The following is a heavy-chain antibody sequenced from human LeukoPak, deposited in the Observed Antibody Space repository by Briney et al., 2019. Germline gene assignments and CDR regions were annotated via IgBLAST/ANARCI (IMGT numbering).Heavy chain of an antibody. CDR2: IYSGGST. CDR3: ARVGGLDYYDSSGSGMDI. CDR1: GFTVSSNY. D-gene: IGHD3-22*01. Sequence: GGSLRLSCAASGFTVSSNYMSWVRQAPGKGLEWVSVIYSGGSTYYADSVKGRFTISRDNSKNTLYLQMNSLRAEDTAAYYCARVGGLDYYDSSGSGMDIWGQGTMVTVSS. V-gene: IGHV3-66*01. J-gene: IGHJ3*02.